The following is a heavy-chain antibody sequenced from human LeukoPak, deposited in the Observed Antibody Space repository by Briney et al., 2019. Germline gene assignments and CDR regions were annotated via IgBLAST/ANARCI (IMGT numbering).Heavy chain of an antibody. D-gene: IGHD3-9*01. CDR3: AKDAYPTYYDILTGYFPSTFFDY. CDR1: GFTFSSYG. CDR2: ISYDGSNK. V-gene: IGHV3-30*18. J-gene: IGHJ4*02. Sequence: GGSLRLSCAASGFTFSSYGMHRVRQAPGKGLEWVAVISYDGSNKYYADSVKGRFTISRDNSKNTLYLQMNSLRAEDTAVYYCAKDAYPTYYDILTGYFPSTFFDYWGQGTLVTVSS.